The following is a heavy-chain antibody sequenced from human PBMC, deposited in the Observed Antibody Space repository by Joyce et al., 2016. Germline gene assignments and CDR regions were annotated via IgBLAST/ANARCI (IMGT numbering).Heavy chain of an antibody. CDR3: AKDRETSAVLDC. J-gene: IGHJ4*02. CDR1: GFTFSSYG. V-gene: IGHV3-30*18. CDR2: ISKDGKNK. Sequence: QAQLVESGGGVVQPGRSLRLSCAVSGFTFSSYGMHRVRQAAGKGLEWVAVISKDGKNKNYADSVKGGFTVPRDNSKKSLSLQMNSLRPEDTAVYYCAKDRETSAVLDCWGKGTPVTVSS. D-gene: IGHD6-25*01.